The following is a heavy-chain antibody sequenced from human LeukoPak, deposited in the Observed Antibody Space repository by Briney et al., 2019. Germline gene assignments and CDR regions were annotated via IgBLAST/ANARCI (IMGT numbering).Heavy chain of an antibody. J-gene: IGHJ4*02. V-gene: IGHV3-7*01. CDR1: GFSLSAYW. CDR3: ARDILRFGNLDY. D-gene: IGHD3-10*01. Sequence: GGSLRLSCAASGFSLSAYWMTWVRQAPGKGLEWVANINRDGSQKNHVDSVKGRFTISRDNAENSLFLQMNGLTAEDTAVYYCARDILRFGNLDYWGQGTLVTVSS. CDR2: INRDGSQK.